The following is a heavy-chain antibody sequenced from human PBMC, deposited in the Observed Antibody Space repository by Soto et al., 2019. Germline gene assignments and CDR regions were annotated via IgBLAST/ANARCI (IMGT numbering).Heavy chain of an antibody. CDR2: VSHDGRNT. Sequence: VQLVESGGGVVQPGRSLRLSCAASGFTFSDYARHWVRQAPGKGLEWVAVVSHDGRNTHYADSVKGRVTISRDSSKNTVSLEMTSLRAEDTAVYYCAKGGRQWLVTSDFNYWGQGALVTVSS. CDR1: GFTFSDYA. D-gene: IGHD6-19*01. J-gene: IGHJ4*02. V-gene: IGHV3-30*18. CDR3: AKGGRQWLVTSDFNY.